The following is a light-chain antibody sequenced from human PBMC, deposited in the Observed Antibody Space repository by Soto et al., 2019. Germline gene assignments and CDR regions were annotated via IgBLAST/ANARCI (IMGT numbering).Light chain of an antibody. CDR3: SSYTTSSTYV. V-gene: IGLV2-14*01. CDR2: DVG. Sequence: QSALTQPASVSGSPGQSITISCTGPSSDVGGYNYVSWYQQHPGKAPKVMIYDVGSRPSGVSNRFSGSKSGNTASLSISGLQAEDEDDYYCSSYTTSSTYVFGTGTKLTVL. J-gene: IGLJ1*01. CDR1: SSDVGGYNY.